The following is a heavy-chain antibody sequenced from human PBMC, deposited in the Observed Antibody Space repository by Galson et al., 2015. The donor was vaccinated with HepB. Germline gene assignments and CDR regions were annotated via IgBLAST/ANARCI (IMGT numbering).Heavy chain of an antibody. CDR3: ARDRTLYCSGGSCYQAFDY. J-gene: IGHJ4*02. V-gene: IGHV1-46*01. Sequence: SCKASGHTFTSYYMHWVRQAPGQGLEWMGMINPSAGTTSYAQKFQGRVTMTRDTSTSTVYMELSSLRSEDTAVYYCARDRTLYCSGGSCYQAFDYWGQGTLVTVSS. CDR2: INPSAGTT. CDR1: GHTFTSYY. D-gene: IGHD2-15*01.